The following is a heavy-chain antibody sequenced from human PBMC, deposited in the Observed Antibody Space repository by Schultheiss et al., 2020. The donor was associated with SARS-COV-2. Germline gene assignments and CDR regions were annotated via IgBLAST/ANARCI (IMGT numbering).Heavy chain of an antibody. Sequence: GGSLRLSCAASGFTFSSYGMHWVRQAPGKGLEWVAVISYDGSNKYYADSVKGRFTISRDNSKNTLYLQMNSLRAEDTAVYYCAGAFCTSTSCSEALRGYYGMVVSGRGTTVPVSS. CDR2: ISYDGSNK. CDR1: GFTFSSYG. V-gene: IGHV3-30*03. J-gene: IGHJ6*02. CDR3: AGAFCTSTSCSEALRGYYGMVV. D-gene: IGHD2-2*01.